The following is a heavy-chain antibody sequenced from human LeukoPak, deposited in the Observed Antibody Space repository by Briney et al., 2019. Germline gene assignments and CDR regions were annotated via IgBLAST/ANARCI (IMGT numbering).Heavy chain of an antibody. J-gene: IGHJ4*02. V-gene: IGHV1-2*02. CDR2: SSPNSGGA. CDR1: GYTFSGYY. CDR3: AREGDGLLSKDFDY. D-gene: IGHD2-15*01. Sequence: ASVKVSCKASGYTFSGYYIHWVRQAPGQGLEWMGYSSPNSGGANSAQKFRGRVTMTRGTSISTAYMELTRLGSDDTAVYYCAREGDGLLSKDFDYWGQGTLVTVSS.